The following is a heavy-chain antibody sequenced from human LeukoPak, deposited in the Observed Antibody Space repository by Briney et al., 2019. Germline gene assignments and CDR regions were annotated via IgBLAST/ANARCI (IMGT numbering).Heavy chain of an antibody. D-gene: IGHD6-13*01. CDR3: VNDIANSWYSARPDY. CDR1: GVSFGDYA. V-gene: IGHV3-9*01. Sequence: GRSLRLSCAASGVSFGDYALHCVRHAPGKGLEGVSGISSNGDDIGYADSVKSRYTISIDIVKSSLYLQINSLRADDPALYSCVNDIANSWYSARPDYWGQGTLVTVSS. J-gene: IGHJ4*02. CDR2: ISSNGDDI.